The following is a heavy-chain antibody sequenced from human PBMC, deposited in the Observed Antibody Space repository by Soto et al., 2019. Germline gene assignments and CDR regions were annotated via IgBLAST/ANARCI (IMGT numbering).Heavy chain of an antibody. CDR3: AREPYYYDSSGYLVY. Sequence: QVQLVQSGAEVKKPGASVKVSCKASGYTFTSYGISWVRQAPGQGLEWMGWISAYNGNTNYAQKLQGRVTMTTDTSTITAYMELRSLRSDDTAVYYCAREPYYYDSSGYLVYWGQGTLVTVSS. CDR1: GYTFTSYG. D-gene: IGHD3-22*01. J-gene: IGHJ4*02. CDR2: ISAYNGNT. V-gene: IGHV1-18*01.